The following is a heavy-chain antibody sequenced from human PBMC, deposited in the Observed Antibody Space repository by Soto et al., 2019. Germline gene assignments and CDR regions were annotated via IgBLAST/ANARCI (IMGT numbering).Heavy chain of an antibody. CDR2: IYYSGST. CDR3: ASVPAAHPGIFDY. D-gene: IGHD2-2*01. V-gene: IGHV4-59*08. Sequence: SETLSLTCTVSGGSISSYYWSWIRQPPGKGLEWIGYIYYSGSTNYNPSLKSRVTISVDTSKNQFSLKLSSVTAADTAVYYCASVPAAHPGIFDYWGQGTLVTVSS. CDR1: GGSISSYY. J-gene: IGHJ4*02.